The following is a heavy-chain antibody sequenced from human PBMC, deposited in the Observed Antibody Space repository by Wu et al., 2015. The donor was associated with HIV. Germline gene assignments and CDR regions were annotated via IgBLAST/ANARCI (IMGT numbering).Heavy chain of an antibody. J-gene: IGHJ6*03. CDR3: ARLGYSSSSVEYYYYMDV. D-gene: IGHD6-6*01. Sequence: QVQLVQSGAEVKKPGASVKVSCKASGYTFTGYYMHWVRQAPGQGLEWMGWINPNSGGTNYAQKFQGRVTMTRDTSISTAYMELSRLRSDDTAVYYCARLGYSSSSVEYYYYMDVWGKGTTVTVSS. CDR1: GYTFTGYY. CDR2: INPNSGGT. V-gene: IGHV1-2*02.